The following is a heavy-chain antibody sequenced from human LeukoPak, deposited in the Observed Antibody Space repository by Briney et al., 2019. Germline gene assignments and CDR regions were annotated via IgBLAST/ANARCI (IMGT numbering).Heavy chain of an antibody. CDR3: ASLGRGWSPFDP. CDR2: ISWNSGSI. V-gene: IGHV3-9*01. Sequence: GGSLRLSCAASGFTFDYYAMHWVRQAPGKGLEWVSGISWNSGSIGYADSVKGRFTISRDNAKNSLYLQMNSLRAEDTALYYCASLGRGWSPFDPWGQGTLVTVSS. CDR1: GFTFDYYA. J-gene: IGHJ5*02. D-gene: IGHD3-10*01.